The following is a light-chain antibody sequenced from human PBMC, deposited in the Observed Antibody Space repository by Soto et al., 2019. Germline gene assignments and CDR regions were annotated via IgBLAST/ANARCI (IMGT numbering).Light chain of an antibody. CDR1: QSISSY. Sequence: DVQRSQSPSCLAPPVRDRLTSTCRASQSISSYLNWYQQQPRKAPKLLLYAASTLQSGVPPSLSGSGSGTDFTLPTSSLQTQDFASYYCQQHYSTPQETFGQGTLVEIK. CDR3: QQHYSTPQET. V-gene: IGKV1-39*01. CDR2: AAS. J-gene: IGKJ1*01.